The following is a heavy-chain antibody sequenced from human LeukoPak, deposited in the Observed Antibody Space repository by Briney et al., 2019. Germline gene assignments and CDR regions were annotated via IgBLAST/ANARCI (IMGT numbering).Heavy chain of an antibody. V-gene: IGHV3-30*18. Sequence: GRSQRLSCAASGFTFSSYGMHWVRQAPGKALEWVALISFDGSKKFYADSVKGRFTISRDNSKNTLYLQMNSLIPDDTAVFSCAKGRQEWWTFDALDIWGQGTMVT. CDR1: GFTFSSYG. D-gene: IGHD2-8*01. CDR2: ISFDGSKK. CDR3: AKGRQEWWTFDALDI. J-gene: IGHJ3*02.